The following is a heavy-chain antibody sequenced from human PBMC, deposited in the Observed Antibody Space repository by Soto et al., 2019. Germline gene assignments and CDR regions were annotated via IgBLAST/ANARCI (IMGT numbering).Heavy chain of an antibody. CDR3: ARDPYNWNYLGAFDI. V-gene: IGHV1-69*06. D-gene: IGHD1-7*01. CDR2: IIPIFGTA. Sequence: SVKVSCKASGGTFSSYAISWVRQAPGQGLEWMGGIIPIFGTANYAQKFQGRVTITADKSTSTAYMELSSLRSEDTAVYYCARDPYNWNYLGAFDIWGQGTMVTVSS. CDR1: GGTFSSYA. J-gene: IGHJ3*02.